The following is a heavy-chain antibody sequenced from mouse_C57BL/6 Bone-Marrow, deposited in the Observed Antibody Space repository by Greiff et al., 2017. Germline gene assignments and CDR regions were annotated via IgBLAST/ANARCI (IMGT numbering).Heavy chain of an antibody. J-gene: IGHJ1*03. D-gene: IGHD4-1*01. Sequence: VQLQQSDAELVKPGASVKISCKVSGYTFTDHTIHWMKQRPEQGLEWIGYIYPRDGSTKYNEKFKGKATLTADKSSSTAYMQLNSLTSEDSAVYFCARRRPNWDVCWYFDVWGTGTTVTVSS. CDR2: IYPRDGST. V-gene: IGHV1-78*01. CDR1: GYTFTDHT. CDR3: ARRRPNWDVCWYFDV.